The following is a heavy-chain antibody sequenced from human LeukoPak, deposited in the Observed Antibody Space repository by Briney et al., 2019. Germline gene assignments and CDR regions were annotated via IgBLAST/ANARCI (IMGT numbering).Heavy chain of an antibody. CDR1: GYTFSGYY. J-gene: IGHJ6*03. D-gene: IGHD6-19*01. V-gene: IGHV1-2*02. CDR2: INPNSGRT. CDR3: ARDRIAVAVKPSGDMDV. Sequence: GASVKVSCKASGYTFSGYYMHWVRQAPGQALEWMGWINPNSGRTNYAQKLQGRVTMTTDTSTSTAYMELRSLRSDDTAVYYCARDRIAVAVKPSGDMDVWGKGTTVTVSS.